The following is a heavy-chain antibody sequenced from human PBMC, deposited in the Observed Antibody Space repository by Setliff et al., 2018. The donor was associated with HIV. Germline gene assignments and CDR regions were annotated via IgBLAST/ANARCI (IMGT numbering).Heavy chain of an antibody. Sequence: ASVKVSCKPSGYTFATYDINWVRQAAGQGLEWMGIINPSGGSSTYAQKFQGRVAMTRDTSTSTVYMELSSLRSEDTAVYYCARDRVRITIFGANDASDIWGQGTMVTVSS. D-gene: IGHD3-3*01. J-gene: IGHJ3*02. CDR2: INPSGGSS. CDR1: GYTFATYD. CDR3: ARDRVRITIFGANDASDI. V-gene: IGHV1-46*01.